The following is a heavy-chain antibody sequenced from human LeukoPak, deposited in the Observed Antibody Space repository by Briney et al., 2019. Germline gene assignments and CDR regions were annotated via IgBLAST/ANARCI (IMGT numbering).Heavy chain of an antibody. CDR2: ISYRADTP. CDR3: ASGYRSGYHY. CDR1: GFTFSDFF. J-gene: IGHJ4*02. V-gene: IGHV3-11*01. D-gene: IGHD2-8*02. Sequence: PGGSLRLSCVASGFTFSDFFMSWIRQAPGKGLEWISFISYRADTPYYADSVKGRSTISRDNAKNSVFLQMNSLRVEDTAVYYCASGYRSGYHYWGQGTLVSVSS.